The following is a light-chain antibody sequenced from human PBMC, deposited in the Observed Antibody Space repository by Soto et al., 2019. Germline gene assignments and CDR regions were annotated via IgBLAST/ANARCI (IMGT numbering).Light chain of an antibody. CDR2: AAS. J-gene: IGKJ3*01. Sequence: IQMTQSPSSLSASVGDRVTITCRASQGIRNDLDWYQQKPGKAPKLLNYAASSFQSGVPSRCSGSGSGTDFTLTISSLQPEDFATYYCQQSFNTIFTFGPGTKVDIK. V-gene: IGKV1-39*01. CDR3: QQSFNTIFT. CDR1: QGIRND.